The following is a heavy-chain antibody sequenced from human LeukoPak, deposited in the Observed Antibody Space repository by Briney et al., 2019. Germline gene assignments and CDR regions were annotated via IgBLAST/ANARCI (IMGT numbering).Heavy chain of an antibody. CDR2: MNPNSGNT. V-gene: IGHV1-8*03. D-gene: IGHD5-12*01. J-gene: IGHJ5*02. CDR1: GYTFTSYD. Sequence: ASVKVSCKASGYTFTSYDINWVRQATRQGLEWMGWMNPNSGNTGYAQKFQGRVTITRNTSISTAYMELSSLRSEDTAVYYCARDNSLGDSAWWFDPWGQGTLVTVSS. CDR3: ARDNSLGDSAWWFDP.